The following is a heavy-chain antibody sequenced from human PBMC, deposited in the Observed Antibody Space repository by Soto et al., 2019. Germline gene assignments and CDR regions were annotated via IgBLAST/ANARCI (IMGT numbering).Heavy chain of an antibody. V-gene: IGHV4-39*01. CDR2: IYYSGST. CDR1: GGSIGSSSYS. J-gene: IGHJ4*02. CDR3: ARSNVLGYSYGTFDY. D-gene: IGHD5-18*01. Sequence: SETLSLTCTVSGGSIGSSSYSWGWIRQPPGKGLEWIGSIYYSGSTYYNPSLKSRVTISVDTSKNQFSLKLSSVTAADTAVYYCARSNVLGYSYGTFDYWGQGTLVTVS.